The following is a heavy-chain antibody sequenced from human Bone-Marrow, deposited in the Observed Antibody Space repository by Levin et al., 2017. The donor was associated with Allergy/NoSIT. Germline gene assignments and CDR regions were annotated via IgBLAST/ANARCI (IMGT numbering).Heavy chain of an antibody. CDR1: GYNFYTFW. CDR3: ARLRPDDYDYWSGYYGTSLFDY. D-gene: IGHD3-3*01. J-gene: IGHJ4*02. V-gene: IGHV5-51*01. CDR2: IYPSDSDS. Sequence: ASVKVSCKVSGYNFYTFWIGWVRQKPGKGLEWMGIIYPSDSDSRYNPSFQGHVTFSVDKATSTAYLRWNSLTTSDSAMYFCARLRPDDYDYWSGYYGTSLFDYWGQGTLVTVSS.